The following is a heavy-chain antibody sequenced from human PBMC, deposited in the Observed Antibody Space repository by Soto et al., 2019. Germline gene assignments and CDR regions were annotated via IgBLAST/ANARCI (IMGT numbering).Heavy chain of an antibody. Sequence: QVQLVESGGGVVQPGRSLRLSCAASGFTFSSYGMHWVRQAPGKGLEWVAVISYDGSNKYYADSVKGRFTISRDNSKNTLYLQMNSLRAEDTAVYYCAKVWGLSGWYAGVDIWGQGTMVTVSS. CDR3: AKVWGLSGWYAGVDI. V-gene: IGHV3-30*18. J-gene: IGHJ3*02. D-gene: IGHD6-19*01. CDR1: GFTFSSYG. CDR2: ISYDGSNK.